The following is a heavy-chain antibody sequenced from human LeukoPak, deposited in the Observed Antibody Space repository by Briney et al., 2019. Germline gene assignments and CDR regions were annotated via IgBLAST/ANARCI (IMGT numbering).Heavy chain of an antibody. Sequence: PSETLSLTCTVSSGSISSDYWSWIRQPPGKGLEWIGYIYYSGTTNYNPSLKSRATMSVDTSNKLFSLKLSSVTAADTAVYYCARSKYYFDYWGQGTLVTVSS. CDR3: ARSKYYFDY. CDR2: IYYSGTT. V-gene: IGHV4-59*01. CDR1: SGSISSDY. D-gene: IGHD2/OR15-2a*01. J-gene: IGHJ4*02.